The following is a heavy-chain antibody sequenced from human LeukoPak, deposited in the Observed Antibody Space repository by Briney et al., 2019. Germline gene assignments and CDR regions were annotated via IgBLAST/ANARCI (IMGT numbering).Heavy chain of an antibody. V-gene: IGHV4-31*03. CDR2: IYYSGST. J-gene: IGHJ3*02. D-gene: IGHD3-10*01. Sequence: SETLSLTCIVSGDSISSGGYYWNWIRQHPGKGLEWIGYIYYSGSTYYNPSLKSRITISLDTSKNQFSLELSSVTAADTAVYYCARDEYYYGSGSYGAFHIWGQGTMVTVSS. CDR3: ARDEYYYGSGSYGAFHI. CDR1: GDSISSGGYY.